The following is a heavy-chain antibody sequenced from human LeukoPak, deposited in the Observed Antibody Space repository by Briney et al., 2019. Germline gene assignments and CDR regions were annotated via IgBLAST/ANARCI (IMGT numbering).Heavy chain of an antibody. V-gene: IGHV1-69*01. CDR1: GGTFSSFA. D-gene: IGHD2-2*03. CDR2: IIPIFGTA. J-gene: IGHJ5*02. CDR3: ARKLGHCSSTSCYGVNWFDP. Sequence: ASVKVSCKASGGTFSSFAINWVRQAPGQGLEWMGGIIPIFGTANYAQKFQGRVTITADESTSTAYMELSSLRSEDTAVYYCARKLGHCSSTSCYGVNWFDPWGQGTLVTVSS.